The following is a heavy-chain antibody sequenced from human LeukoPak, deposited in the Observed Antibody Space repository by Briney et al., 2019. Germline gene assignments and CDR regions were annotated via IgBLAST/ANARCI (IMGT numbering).Heavy chain of an antibody. J-gene: IGHJ6*03. V-gene: IGHV4-39*07. Sequence: SETLSLTCTVSGGSISSSSYYWGWIRQPPGKGLEWIGSIYYSGSTYYNPSLKSRVTISVDTSKNQFSLKLSTVTAADTAVYYCARVEGWDRRLGRYMDVWGKGTTVTVSS. D-gene: IGHD1-14*01. CDR1: GGSISSSSYY. CDR3: ARVEGWDRRLGRYMDV. CDR2: IYYSGST.